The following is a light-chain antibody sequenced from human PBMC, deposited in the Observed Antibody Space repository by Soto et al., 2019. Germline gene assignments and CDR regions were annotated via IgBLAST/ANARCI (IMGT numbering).Light chain of an antibody. V-gene: IGLV2-14*01. CDR2: DVS. Sequence: QSVLTQPASVSGSPGQSITISCTGTSSDFGYSNYVSWYQQLPGKAPKLMIYDVSDRPSGVSNRFSGSKSGSTASLTISGLQAEDEADYYCSSYTSSSLYVFGTGTKLTVL. CDR3: SSYTSSSLYV. CDR1: SSDFGYSNY. J-gene: IGLJ1*01.